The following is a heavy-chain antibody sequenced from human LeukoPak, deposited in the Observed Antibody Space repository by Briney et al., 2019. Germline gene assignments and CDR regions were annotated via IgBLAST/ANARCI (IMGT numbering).Heavy chain of an antibody. CDR1: GGTFSSYA. CDR2: IIPIFGTA. CDR3: ARSNSGWYNSFDY. J-gene: IGHJ4*02. V-gene: IGHV1-69*05. Sequence: GASVKVSCKASGGTFSSYAISWVRQAPGQGLEWMGGIIPIFGTANYAQKFRGRVTITTDESTSTAYMELSSLRSEDTAVYYCARSNSGWYNSFDYWGQGTLVTVSS. D-gene: IGHD6-19*01.